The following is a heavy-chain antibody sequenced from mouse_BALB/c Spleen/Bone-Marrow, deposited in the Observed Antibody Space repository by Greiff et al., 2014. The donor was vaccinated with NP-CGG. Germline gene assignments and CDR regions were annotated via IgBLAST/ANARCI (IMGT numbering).Heavy chain of an antibody. J-gene: IGHJ4*01. CDR1: GFTFSSFG. CDR3: ARGRGVYGNIRRAYAMDY. Sequence: EVQLMESGGGLVQPGGSRKLSCAASGFTFSSFGMHWVRQAPEKGLEWVAYISSGSSSIYYADTVKGRFTISRDKPKNTLFLQKTSRRSENTPMYYCARGRGVYGNIRRAYAMDYWGQGTSVTVSS. CDR2: ISSGSSSI. D-gene: IGHD2-1*01. V-gene: IGHV5-17*02.